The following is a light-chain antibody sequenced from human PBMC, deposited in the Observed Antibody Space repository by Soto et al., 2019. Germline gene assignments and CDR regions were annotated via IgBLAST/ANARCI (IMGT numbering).Light chain of an antibody. V-gene: IGKV3-15*01. J-gene: IGKJ5*01. CDR2: GAS. CDR1: QSVSSN. CDR3: QQYNNWPIT. Sequence: EIVLPQSPGTVSLSPGERATLSFRASQSVSSNLAWYQQKPGQAPRLLIYGASTRATGIPARFSGSGSGTEFTLTISSLQSEDFAVYYCQQYNNWPITFGQGTRLEIK.